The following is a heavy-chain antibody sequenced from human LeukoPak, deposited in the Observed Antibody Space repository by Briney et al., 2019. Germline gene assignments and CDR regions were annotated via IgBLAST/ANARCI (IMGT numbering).Heavy chain of an antibody. V-gene: IGHV4-34*01. J-gene: IGHJ4*02. Sequence: SETLSLTCAVYGGSFSGYYWSWIRQPPGKGLEWIGEINHSGSTNYNPSLKSRVTISVVTSKNQFSLKLSPVTAADTAVYYCARGPNITMIVVVFDYWGQGTLVTVSS. CDR3: ARGPNITMIVVVFDY. CDR2: INHSGST. CDR1: GGSFSGYY. D-gene: IGHD3-22*01.